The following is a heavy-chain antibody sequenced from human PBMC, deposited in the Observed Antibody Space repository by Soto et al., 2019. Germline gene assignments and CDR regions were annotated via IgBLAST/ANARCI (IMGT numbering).Heavy chain of an antibody. J-gene: IGHJ4*02. CDR3: VHIVATWPNFPPRKFEY. V-gene: IGHV2-5*02. CDR2: IYWDDDK. D-gene: IGHD5-12*01. Sequence: SGPTLGNAAQTLTLTCTFSAAPLSTGGGGVGWIRQPPGKALEWLALIYWDDDKRYSPSLKSRLTITKDTSKNQVVLTMTTMDPVDTATHYCVHIVATWPNFPPRKFEYWGKGTLVTVSS. CDR1: AAPLSTGGGG.